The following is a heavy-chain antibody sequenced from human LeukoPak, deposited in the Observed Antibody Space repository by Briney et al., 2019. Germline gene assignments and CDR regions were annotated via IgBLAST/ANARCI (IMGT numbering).Heavy chain of an antibody. D-gene: IGHD5-18*01. J-gene: IGHJ4*02. Sequence: ASVKVSCKASGYTFLGYNIHWVRQAPGQGLEWMGWLNPKSGGTNYAQKFQGRVTMTRDTSIRTGYMELSRLTSDDTAVYYCARDSRRIQLWLRDFDYWGQGTLVTVSS. V-gene: IGHV1-2*02. CDR3: ARDSRRIQLWLRDFDY. CDR2: LNPKSGGT. CDR1: GYTFLGYN.